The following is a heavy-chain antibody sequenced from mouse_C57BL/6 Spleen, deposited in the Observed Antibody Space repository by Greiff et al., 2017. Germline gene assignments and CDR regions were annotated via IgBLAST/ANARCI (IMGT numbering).Heavy chain of an antibody. CDR2: IWSGGST. CDR1: GFSLTSYG. V-gene: IGHV2-4*01. CDR3: LKVTTFAY. D-gene: IGHD2-2*01. Sequence: QVQLKESGPGLVQPSQSLSITCTVSGFSLTSYGVHWVRQPPGKGLGWLGVIWSGGSTDYNAAFISRLSISKDNSKSQVFFKMNSLQADDTAIYYCLKVTTFAYWGQGTLVTVSA. J-gene: IGHJ3*01.